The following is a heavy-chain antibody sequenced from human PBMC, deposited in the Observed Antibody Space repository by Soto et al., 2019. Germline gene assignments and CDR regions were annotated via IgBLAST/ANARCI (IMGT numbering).Heavy chain of an antibody. V-gene: IGHV4-4*02. CDR1: GGSISSSNW. Sequence: QVQLQESGPGLVKPSGTLSLTCAVSGGSISSSNWWSWVRQPPGKGLEWIGEIYHSGSTNYNPSLKGRCTISVDKSKNQFSLKLSSVTAADTAVYYCASVRGGYYYAMDVWGQGTTVTVSS. J-gene: IGHJ6*02. CDR3: ASVRGGYYYAMDV. D-gene: IGHD3-10*02. CDR2: IYHSGST.